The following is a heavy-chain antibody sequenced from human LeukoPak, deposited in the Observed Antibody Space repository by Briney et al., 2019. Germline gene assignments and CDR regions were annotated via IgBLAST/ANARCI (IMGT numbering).Heavy chain of an antibody. CDR2: INHSGST. Sequence: SETLSLTCAVYGGSFSGYYWSWIRQPPGRGLEWIGEINHSGSTNYNPSLKSRVTISVDTSKNQFSLKLSSVAAADTAVYYCARSRWFGSYFDYWGQGTLVTVSS. CDR1: GGSFSGYY. D-gene: IGHD3-10*01. J-gene: IGHJ4*02. CDR3: ARSRWFGSYFDY. V-gene: IGHV4-34*01.